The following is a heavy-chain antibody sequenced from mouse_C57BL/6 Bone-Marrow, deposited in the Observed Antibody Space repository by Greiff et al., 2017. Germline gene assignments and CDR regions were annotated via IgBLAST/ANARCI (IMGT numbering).Heavy chain of an antibody. CDR3: ARRLLRSLYFDV. D-gene: IGHD1-1*01. J-gene: IGHJ1*03. Sequence: VQLQQSGPELVKPGASVKISCKASGYTFTDYYMNWVKQSHGKSLEWIGDINPNNGGTSYNQKFKGKATLTVDKSSSTAYMELRSLTSEDSAVYYCARRLLRSLYFDVWGTGTTVTVSS. CDR2: INPNNGGT. V-gene: IGHV1-26*01. CDR1: GYTFTDYY.